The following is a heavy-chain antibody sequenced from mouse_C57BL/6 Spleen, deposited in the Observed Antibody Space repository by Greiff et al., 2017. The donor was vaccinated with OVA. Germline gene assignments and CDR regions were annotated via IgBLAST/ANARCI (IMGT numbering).Heavy chain of an antibody. CDR3: ARYLVGTFDY. D-gene: IGHD1-1*02. Sequence: EVKLVESGGGLVQPGGSLSLSCAASGFTFTDYYMSWVRQPPGKALEWLGFIRNKANGYTTAYSASVKGRFTISRDNSQSILYLQMNALRAEDSATYYCARYLVGTFDYWGQGTTLTVSS. CDR1: GFTFTDYY. CDR2: IRNKANGYTT. V-gene: IGHV7-3*01. J-gene: IGHJ2*01.